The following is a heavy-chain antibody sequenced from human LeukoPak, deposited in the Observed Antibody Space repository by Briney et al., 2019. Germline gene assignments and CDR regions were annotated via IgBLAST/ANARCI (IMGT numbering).Heavy chain of an antibody. V-gene: IGHV3-74*01. D-gene: IGHD1-14*01. CDR2: ISSGGRDT. CDR3: ARDQTQAGPTTVDH. J-gene: IGHJ4*02. Sequence: GGSLRLSCVASGFSFSSCWMHWVRQDPGKGLVWVSRISSGGRDTEYVDSVKGRFTISRDNGKNTLYLEMNSLRVEDTAVYYCARDQTQAGPTTVDHWGQGTQVTVSS. CDR1: GFSFSSCW.